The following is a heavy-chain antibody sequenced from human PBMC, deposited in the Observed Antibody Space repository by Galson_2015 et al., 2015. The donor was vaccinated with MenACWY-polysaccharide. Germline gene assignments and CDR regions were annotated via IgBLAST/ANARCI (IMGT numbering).Heavy chain of an antibody. CDR1: GYDFTTYW. CDR2: IYPGDSDS. D-gene: IGHD3-9*01. V-gene: IGHV5-51*01. J-gene: IGHJ6*03. CDR3: ARLTGPYSYYFYYMDV. Sequence: QSGAEVKKPGEFLKISCKGSGYDFTTYWIAWVRQMPGKGLEWMGIIYPGDSDSTYSPSFQGQVTFSVDKSITTAYLQWASLKASDTAIYYCARLTGPYSYYFYYMDVWGKGTTVTSP.